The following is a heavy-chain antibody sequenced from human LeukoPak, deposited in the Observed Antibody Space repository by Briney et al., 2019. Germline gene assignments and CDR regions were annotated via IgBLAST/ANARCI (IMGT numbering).Heavy chain of an antibody. CDR2: IYDTGST. Sequence: SSQTLSLTCTVSGRSISTGSYYWSSIRQPAEKGLEWIGRIYDTGSTNYNPSLKSRVTISLDTSKNQFSLKLSSACAADTAVYRCARVVYGGDSLHYMDVWGKGTTVTVSS. CDR1: GRSISTGSYY. J-gene: IGHJ6*03. V-gene: IGHV4-61*02. CDR3: ARVVYGGDSLHYMDV. D-gene: IGHD4-23*01.